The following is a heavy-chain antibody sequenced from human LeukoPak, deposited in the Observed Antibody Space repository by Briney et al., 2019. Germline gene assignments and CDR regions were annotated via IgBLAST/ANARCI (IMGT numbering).Heavy chain of an antibody. J-gene: IGHJ4*02. Sequence: SETLSLTCTVSGGSISSSSYYWGWIRQPPGKGLEWIGSIYYSGSTYYNPSLKSRVTISVDTSKNQFSLKLSSVTAADTAVYYCARREDSYGYHFDYWGQGTLVTVSS. CDR3: ARREDSYGYHFDY. V-gene: IGHV4-39*01. CDR2: IYYSGST. D-gene: IGHD5-18*01. CDR1: GGSISSSSYY.